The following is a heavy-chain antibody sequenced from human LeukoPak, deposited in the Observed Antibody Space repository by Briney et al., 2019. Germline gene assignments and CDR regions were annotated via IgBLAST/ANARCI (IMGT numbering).Heavy chain of an antibody. Sequence: GGSLRLSCAASGFTFSSYWMSWVRQAPGKGLEWVANIKQDGSEKYYVDSVKGRFTISRDNAKDSLYLQMNSLRAEDTAVYYCARVGSCSSTSRIRDAFDIWGQGTMVTVSS. CDR2: IKQDGSEK. J-gene: IGHJ3*02. D-gene: IGHD2-2*01. CDR1: GFTFSSYW. V-gene: IGHV3-7*01. CDR3: ARVGSCSSTSRIRDAFDI.